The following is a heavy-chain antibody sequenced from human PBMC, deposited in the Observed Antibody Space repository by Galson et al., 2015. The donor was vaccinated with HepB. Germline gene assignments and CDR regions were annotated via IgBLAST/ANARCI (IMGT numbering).Heavy chain of an antibody. CDR1: GYTFTSYG. V-gene: IGHV1-18*01. J-gene: IGHJ4*02. CDR2: ISAYNGNT. Sequence: SVKVSCKASGYTFTSYGISWVRQAPGQGLEWMGWISAYNGNTNYAQKLQGRVTMTTDTSTSTAYMELRSLRSDDTAVYYCARSTRYSSSSNGLDYWGQGTLVTVSS. CDR3: ARSTRYSSSSNGLDY. D-gene: IGHD6-6*01.